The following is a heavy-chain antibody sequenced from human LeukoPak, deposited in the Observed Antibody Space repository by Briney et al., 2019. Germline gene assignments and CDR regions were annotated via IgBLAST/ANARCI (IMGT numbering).Heavy chain of an antibody. V-gene: IGHV3-9*01. D-gene: IGHD5-18*01. J-gene: IGHJ4*02. CDR2: ISWNSGSI. CDR1: GFTFDDYA. CDR3: ARGEYSYDVFDY. Sequence: PGGSLRLSCAASGFTFDDYAMHWVRQAPGKGLEWVSGISWNSGSIGYADSVKGRFTISRDNAKNSLYLQMNSLRAEDTAVYYCARGEYSYDVFDYWGQGTLVTVSS.